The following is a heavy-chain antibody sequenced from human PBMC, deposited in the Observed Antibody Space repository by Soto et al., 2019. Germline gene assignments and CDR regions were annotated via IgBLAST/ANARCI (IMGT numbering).Heavy chain of an antibody. V-gene: IGHV3-74*01. CDR2: IDGAGRST. J-gene: IGHJ4*02. Sequence: EVQLVESGGGLVQPGGSLRLSCAASGFTFSSYWMHWVRQPPGKGLVWVSRIDGAGRSTNYADSVKGRFTISRDNAKNTLYLQMNSLRAEDTVVYYCARVGSTSWYWGQGTLVSVSS. CDR3: ARVGSTSWY. D-gene: IGHD6-6*01. CDR1: GFTFSSYW.